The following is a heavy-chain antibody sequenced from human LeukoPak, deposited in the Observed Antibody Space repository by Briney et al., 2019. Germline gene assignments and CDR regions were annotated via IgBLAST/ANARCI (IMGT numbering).Heavy chain of an antibody. Sequence: GGSLRLSCAASGFTFSSYEMNWVRQAQGKGLEWVSYISSTGSTIHHADSVKGRFTISRDNAKNSLYLQMNSLRAEDTAVYYCARNYCGSWYVFDYWGQGTLVTVSS. CDR2: ISSTGSTI. CDR3: ARNYCGSWYVFDY. J-gene: IGHJ4*02. V-gene: IGHV3-48*03. CDR1: GFTFSSYE. D-gene: IGHD6-13*01.